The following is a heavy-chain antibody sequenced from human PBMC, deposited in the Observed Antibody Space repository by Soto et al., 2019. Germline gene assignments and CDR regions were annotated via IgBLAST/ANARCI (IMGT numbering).Heavy chain of an antibody. Sequence: QVQLVESGGGVVQPGRSLRLSCAASGFTFSSYAMYWVRQAPGKGLEWVAVISYDGSNKYYADSVKGRFTISRDNSKNTLYLQMNSLRAEDTAVYYCARGPGGYYSMDVWGQGTTVTVSS. CDR3: ARGPGGYYSMDV. V-gene: IGHV3-30-3*01. CDR2: ISYDGSNK. D-gene: IGHD3-10*01. J-gene: IGHJ6*02. CDR1: GFTFSSYA.